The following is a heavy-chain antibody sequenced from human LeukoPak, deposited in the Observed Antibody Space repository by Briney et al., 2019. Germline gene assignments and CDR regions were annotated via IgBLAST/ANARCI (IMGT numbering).Heavy chain of an antibody. D-gene: IGHD3-10*01. CDR1: DGSISGHF. CDR3: ARGALVRGVFNPLDF. Sequence: SETLSLTCTVSDGSISGHFWSWIRQPPWKGLEWIAYIYYTGSTSYNPSFKSRASISVDASKNQFSLKVNSVTAADTAVYYCARGALVRGVFNPLDFWGQGTLVTVSS. V-gene: IGHV4-59*11. J-gene: IGHJ4*02. CDR2: IYYTGST.